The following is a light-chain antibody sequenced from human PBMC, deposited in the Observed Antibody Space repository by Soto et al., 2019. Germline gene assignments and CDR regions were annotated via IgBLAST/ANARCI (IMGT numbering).Light chain of an antibody. CDR1: SSDVGGYNY. CDR3: SSYTSSSTLWV. J-gene: IGLJ2*01. Sequence: QSALTQPASVSGSPGQSITMSCTGTSSDVGGYNYVSWYQQHPGKAPKLMIYEVSNRPSGVSNRFSGSNSGNTASLTISGLQAEDEADYYCSSYTSSSTLWVFGGGTKLTVL. V-gene: IGLV2-14*01. CDR2: EVS.